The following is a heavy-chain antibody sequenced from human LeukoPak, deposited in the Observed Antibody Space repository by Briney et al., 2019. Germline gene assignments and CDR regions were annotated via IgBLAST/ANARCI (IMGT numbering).Heavy chain of an antibody. Sequence: GGSLRLSCAASGFTFSNYGMNWVRQAQGKGLEWVGRIKTKGEGGTVDYAAPVKGRFTISRDDSKNTFYLQMNSLKTEDTAMYYCMSDLDNWGQGTPVTVSS. J-gene: IGHJ4*02. V-gene: IGHV3-15*01. CDR2: IKTKGEGGTV. CDR3: MSDLDN. CDR1: GFTFSNYG.